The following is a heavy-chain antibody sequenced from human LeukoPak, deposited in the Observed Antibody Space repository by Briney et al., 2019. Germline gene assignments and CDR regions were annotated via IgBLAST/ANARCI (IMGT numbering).Heavy chain of an antibody. J-gene: IGHJ3*02. CDR1: GYSFTDKY. CDR2: INPNSGGT. CDR3: ARPSHDAFDI. Sequence: ASVKVSCKASGYSFTDKYMHWVRQAPGQGLEWMGWINPNSGGTNYAQKFQGRVTMTTDTSMSTAYMELSRLTSDDTAVYYCARPSHDAFDIWGQGTMVTVSS. V-gene: IGHV1-2*02.